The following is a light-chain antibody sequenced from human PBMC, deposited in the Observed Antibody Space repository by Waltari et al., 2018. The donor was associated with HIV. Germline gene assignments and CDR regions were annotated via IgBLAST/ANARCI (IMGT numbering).Light chain of an antibody. CDR1: RDIATH. CDR2: GAS. V-gene: IGKV1-8*01. Sequence: ATRMTQSPPSVSAATEDTVTITCRASRDIATHSAWYQPKPGSAPNLLIYGASTLQKGVPPRFNGSGSGTSFSLTVTCLQSEDFATFFCQQYHESPRTFGQGTTVEV. J-gene: IGKJ1*01. CDR3: QQYHESPRT.